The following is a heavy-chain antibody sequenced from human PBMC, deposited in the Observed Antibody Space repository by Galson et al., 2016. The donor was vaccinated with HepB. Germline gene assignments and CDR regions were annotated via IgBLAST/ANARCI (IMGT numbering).Heavy chain of an antibody. CDR3: ASRFGSGWSSNWFDP. CDR2: IYPNRNN. J-gene: IGHJ5*02. V-gene: IGHV4-4*02. CDR1: GCSISNSNW. Sequence: ATLSPPSAVSGCSISNSNWWSWVPPPPGEGLGWVGGIYPNRNNNDHPSLKSRLTISVDKSKNQFSLKLSSVTAADTAVYYCASRFGSGWSSNWFDPWGQGTLVTVSS. D-gene: IGHD6-19*01.